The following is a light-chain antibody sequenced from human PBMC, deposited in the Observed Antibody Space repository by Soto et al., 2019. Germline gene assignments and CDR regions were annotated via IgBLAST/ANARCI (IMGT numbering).Light chain of an antibody. CDR3: QQYGSSPPWT. V-gene: IGKV3-20*01. Sequence: ELVLTQSPGTLFLSPGERATLSCRASQSVSSSYLAWYQQKPGQAPRLLIYGASSRATGIPDRFSGSGSGTDFTLTISRLEPEDFAVYYCQQYGSSPPWTFGQGTKVDI. CDR1: QSVSSSY. J-gene: IGKJ1*01. CDR2: GAS.